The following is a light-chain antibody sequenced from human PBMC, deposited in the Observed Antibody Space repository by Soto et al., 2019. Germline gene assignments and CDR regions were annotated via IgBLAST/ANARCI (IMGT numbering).Light chain of an antibody. Sequence: QSVLTQPPSASGTPGQRVTISCSGSSSNIGSNYVYWYQQFPGTAPKLLIYRNNQRPSGVPDRFSGSKSATSASLAIGGLRSEDEADYYCSAWDGSLSGVVFGGGTKLTVL. V-gene: IGLV1-47*01. J-gene: IGLJ2*01. CDR2: RNN. CDR3: SAWDGSLSGVV. CDR1: SSNIGSNY.